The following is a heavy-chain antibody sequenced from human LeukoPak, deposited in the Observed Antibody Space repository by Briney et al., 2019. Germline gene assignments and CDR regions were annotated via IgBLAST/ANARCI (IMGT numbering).Heavy chain of an antibody. CDR2: ISYDGSNK. Sequence: GGSLRLSCAASGFTFSSYGMHWVRQAPGKGLEWVAVISYDGSNKYYADSVKGRFTISRDNSRNTLYLQMNSLRAEDTAVYYCAKDPTWFGEMGSSWFDPWGQGTLVTVSS. CDR1: GFTFSSYG. CDR3: AKDPTWFGEMGSSWFDP. J-gene: IGHJ5*02. D-gene: IGHD3-10*01. V-gene: IGHV3-30*18.